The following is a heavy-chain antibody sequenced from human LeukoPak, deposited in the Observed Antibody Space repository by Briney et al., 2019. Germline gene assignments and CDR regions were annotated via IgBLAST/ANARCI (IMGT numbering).Heavy chain of an antibody. V-gene: IGHV3-30*02. CDR1: GFTFSSYG. D-gene: IGHD2-2*01. J-gene: IGHJ4*02. CDR3: AKDGCSSTRPTLECRYYFDY. CDR2: IRYDGSNK. Sequence: GGSLRISCAASGFTFSSYGMHWVRQAPGKGLEWVAFIRYDGSNKYYADSVKGRFTISRDNSKNTLYLQMNSLRAEDTAVYYCAKDGCSSTRPTLECRYYFDYWGQGTLVTVSS.